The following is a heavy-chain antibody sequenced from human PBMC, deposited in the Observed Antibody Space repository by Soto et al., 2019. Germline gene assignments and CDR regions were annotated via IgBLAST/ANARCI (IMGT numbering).Heavy chain of an antibody. V-gene: IGHV4-59*12. CDR1: SGSINFYY. CDR3: ARSQRGRTAFTFDS. J-gene: IGHJ4*02. CDR2: IYYSGTT. Sequence: SETLSLTCTVSSGSINFYYWAWIRQSPGKGLEWIGYIYYSGTTNYNSHLKSRVHLSLDKSMNQFSLSLTSVTAADTAVYFCARSQRGRTAFTFDSWGQGILVTVSS. D-gene: IGHD1-26*01.